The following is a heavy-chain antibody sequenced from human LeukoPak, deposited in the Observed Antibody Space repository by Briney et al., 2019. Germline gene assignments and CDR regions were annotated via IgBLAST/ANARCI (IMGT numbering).Heavy chain of an antibody. CDR1: GGTFSSYA. Sequence: EASVKVSCKASGGTFSSYAISWVRQAPGQGLEWMGGIIPIIGTANYAQKFQGRVTITADESTSTAYMELSSLRSEDTAVYYCARGADSSGYSLDYFDYWGQGTLVTVSS. CDR3: ARGADSSGYSLDYFDY. CDR2: IIPIIGTA. J-gene: IGHJ4*02. V-gene: IGHV1-69*13. D-gene: IGHD3-22*01.